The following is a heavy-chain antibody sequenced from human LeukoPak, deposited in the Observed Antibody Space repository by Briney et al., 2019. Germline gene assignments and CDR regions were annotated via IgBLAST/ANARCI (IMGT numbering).Heavy chain of an antibody. CDR3: ARGRYFDWWIDY. CDR2: IYYSGST. V-gene: IGHV4-59*01. D-gene: IGHD3-9*01. J-gene: IGHJ4*02. CDR1: GGSISSYY. Sequence: SETLSLTCTVSGGSISSYYWSWIRQPPGKGLEWIGYIYYSGSTNYNPSLKSRVTISVDTSKNQFSLKLSSVTAADTAVYYCARGRYFDWWIDYWGQGTLVTVSS.